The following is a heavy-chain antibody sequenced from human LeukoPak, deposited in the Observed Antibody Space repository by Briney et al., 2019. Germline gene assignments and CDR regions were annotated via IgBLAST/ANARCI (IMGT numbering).Heavy chain of an antibody. V-gene: IGHV1-2*02. CDR3: ARNSYGYLTPFDY. J-gene: IGHJ4*02. Sequence: ASVKVSCKASGYTFTGYYMHWVRQAPGQGLEWMGWINHNSGGTNYAQKFQGRVTMTRDTSISTAYMELSRLRSDDTAVYYCARNSYGYLTPFDYWGQGTLVTVSS. CDR2: INHNSGGT. CDR1: GYTFTGYY. D-gene: IGHD5-18*01.